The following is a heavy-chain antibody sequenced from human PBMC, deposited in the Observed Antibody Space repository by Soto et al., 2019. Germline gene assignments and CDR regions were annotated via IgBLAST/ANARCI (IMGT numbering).Heavy chain of an antibody. CDR1: GGSISSSSYY. V-gene: IGHV4-39*01. J-gene: IGHJ4*02. CDR3: ARHQAGPFDY. Sequence: SETLSLTCTVSGGSISSSSYYWGWIRQPPGKGLEWIGSIYYSGSTNYNPSLKSRVTISVDTSRNQFSLKLTSVTAADAAVYYCARHQAGPFDYWGQGTLVTVSS. D-gene: IGHD6-13*01. CDR2: IYYSGST.